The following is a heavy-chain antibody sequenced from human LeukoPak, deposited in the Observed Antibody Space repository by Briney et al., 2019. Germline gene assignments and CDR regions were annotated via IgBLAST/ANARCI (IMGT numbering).Heavy chain of an antibody. Sequence: KTSETLSLTCTVSGGSISSYYWSWIRQPPGKGLEWIGYIYYSGSTNYNPSLKSQVTISVDTSKNQFSLKLSSVTAADTAVYYCARHGSPRGVVVTAIDYWGRGTLVTVSS. CDR1: GGSISSYY. J-gene: IGHJ4*02. D-gene: IGHD2-21*02. CDR3: ARHGSPRGVVVTAIDY. CDR2: IYYSGST. V-gene: IGHV4-59*08.